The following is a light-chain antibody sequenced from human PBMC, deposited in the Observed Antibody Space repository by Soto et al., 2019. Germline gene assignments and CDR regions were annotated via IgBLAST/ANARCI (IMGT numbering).Light chain of an antibody. CDR2: WAS. CDR1: QSVLYSSNNENY. CDR3: QQYYSTPIT. J-gene: IGKJ5*01. Sequence: IVMTQSPDSLAVSLGERATINCKSSQSVLYSSNNENYLAWYQQKPGQPPKLLIYWASTRESGVPDRFSGSGSGTDFTLTISSLQAEDVAVYYCQQYYSTPITFGQGTRLEIK. V-gene: IGKV4-1*01.